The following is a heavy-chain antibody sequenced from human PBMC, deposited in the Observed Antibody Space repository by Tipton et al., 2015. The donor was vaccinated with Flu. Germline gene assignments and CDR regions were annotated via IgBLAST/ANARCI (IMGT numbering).Heavy chain of an antibody. V-gene: IGHV4-39*07. CDR1: GGSISSSSYY. Sequence: TLSLTCTVSGGSISSSSYYWGWIRQPPGKGLEWIGSIYYSGSTYYNPSLKRRVTISVDTSKNQFSLKLSSVTAADTAVYCCARDTIFGVAHWGQGTLVTVSS. J-gene: IGHJ4*02. CDR2: IYYSGST. CDR3: ARDTIFGVAH. D-gene: IGHD3-3*01.